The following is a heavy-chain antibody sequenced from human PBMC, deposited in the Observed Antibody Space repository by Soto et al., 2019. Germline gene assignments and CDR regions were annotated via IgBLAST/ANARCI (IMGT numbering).Heavy chain of an antibody. Sequence: EVQLVESGGGLVQPGGSLTLSCAASGFTFSRHWMHWVRQAPGKGLVWVSRIKTDGTSTSYADSVKDRFTISRDNAKNTLGLQMNSLTAEDTAVYYCARDMRAVPWYGGVSSAFDIWGQGTVVTVSS. CDR3: ARDMRAVPWYGGVSSAFDI. D-gene: IGHD3-10*01. J-gene: IGHJ3*02. V-gene: IGHV3-74*01. CDR1: GFTFSRHW. CDR2: IKTDGTST.